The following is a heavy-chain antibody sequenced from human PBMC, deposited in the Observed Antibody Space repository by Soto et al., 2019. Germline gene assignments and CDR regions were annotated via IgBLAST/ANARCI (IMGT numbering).Heavy chain of an antibody. CDR2: ISSSSTI. CDR3: EREADYVNWFDP. V-gene: IGHV3-48*01. Sequence: GGSMILSCAAAGFTFISYSRNWVRQAPGKGLEWVSYISSSSTIYYADSVKGRFTISRDNAKNSLYLQMNSLRAEDTAVYYCEREADYVNWFDPWGQGTLVTVSS. J-gene: IGHJ5*02. CDR1: GFTFISYS. D-gene: IGHD4-17*01.